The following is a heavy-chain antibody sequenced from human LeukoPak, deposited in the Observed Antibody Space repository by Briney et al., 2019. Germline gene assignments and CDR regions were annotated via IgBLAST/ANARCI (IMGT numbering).Heavy chain of an antibody. CDR2: IYSDDST. V-gene: IGHV3-53*01. Sequence: GGSLRLSCAASGFTFSSYWMSWVRQAPGRGLEWVSVIYSDDSTYFADSVKGRFTISRDNSKNTLYLQMNSLRAEDTAVYYCASGLFYYDSSRIDYWGQGTLVTVSS. D-gene: IGHD3-22*01. J-gene: IGHJ4*02. CDR3: ASGLFYYDSSRIDY. CDR1: GFTFSSYW.